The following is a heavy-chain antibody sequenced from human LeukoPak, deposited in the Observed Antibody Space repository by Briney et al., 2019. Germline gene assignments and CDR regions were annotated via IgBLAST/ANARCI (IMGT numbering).Heavy chain of an antibody. CDR2: ISYDGSNK. Sequence: GGPLRLSSAVSAFTPCTYGMHRDRHAPGKRLRAVTGISYDGSNKYYADSVKGRFTITRDNSKNALYLQMDSLRAEDTGVYYCAKDRQLVIHYYYGMDVWGQGTTVTVSS. V-gene: IGHV3-30*18. CDR3: AKDRQLVIHYYYGMDV. J-gene: IGHJ6*02. D-gene: IGHD6-13*01. CDR1: AFTPCTYG.